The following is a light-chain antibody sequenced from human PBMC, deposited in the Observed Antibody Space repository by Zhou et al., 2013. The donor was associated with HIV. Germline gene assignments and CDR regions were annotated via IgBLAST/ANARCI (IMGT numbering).Light chain of an antibody. CDR1: QNINRW. V-gene: IGKV1-5*03. J-gene: IGKJ5*01. CDR3: QQYNTYPIT. Sequence: DIQMTQSPSTLSASVGDRVTITCRASQNINRWLAWYQQKPGKAPKLLIYKASNLESGVPLRFSGSRSGTEFALTISSLQPDDYGTYYCQQYNTYPITFGQGTRLDI. CDR2: KAS.